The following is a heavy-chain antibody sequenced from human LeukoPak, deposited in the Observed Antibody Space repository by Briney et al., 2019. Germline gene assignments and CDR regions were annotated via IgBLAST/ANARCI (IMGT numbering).Heavy chain of an antibody. J-gene: IGHJ4*02. CDR2: ISSSSSYI. CDR3: ARDTGDRWLQPPDY. CDR1: GFTFSSYS. V-gene: IGHV3-21*01. Sequence: GGSLRLSCAASGFTFSSYSMIWVRQAPGKGLEWVSSISSSSSYIYYADSVKGRFTISRDNAKNSLYLQMNGLRAEDTAVYYCARDTGDRWLQPPDYWGQGTLVTVSS. D-gene: IGHD5-24*01.